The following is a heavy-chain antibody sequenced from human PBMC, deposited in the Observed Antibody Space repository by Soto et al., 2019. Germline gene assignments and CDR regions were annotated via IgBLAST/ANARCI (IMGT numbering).Heavy chain of an antibody. CDR1: GFTFSSYA. CDR2: ISGSGGST. D-gene: IGHD1-20*01. CDR3: AKVIGQRWAITGTEYAFDI. J-gene: IGHJ3*02. V-gene: IGHV3-23*01. Sequence: GGSLRLSCAASGFTFSSYAMSWVRQAPGKGLEWVSAISGSGGSTYYADSVKGRFTISRDNSKNTLYLQMNSLRAEDTAVYYCAKVIGQRWAITGTEYAFDIWGQGTMVTVSS.